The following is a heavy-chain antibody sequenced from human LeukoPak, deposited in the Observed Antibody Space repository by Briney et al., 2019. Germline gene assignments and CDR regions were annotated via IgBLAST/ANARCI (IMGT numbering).Heavy chain of an antibody. CDR2: ISGSGAST. CDR1: RFAFSSYA. CDR3: AKPQGPPKGGTDC. D-gene: IGHD3-16*01. Sequence: GGALILSFSASRFAFSSYARSWVRQAPGKGLEWAQPISGSGASTYYADSVKGRFNISRDSSKNTLYLQMNRLRAEDTAVYYCAKPQGPPKGGTDCWGQGTLVTVSS. J-gene: IGHJ4*02. V-gene: IGHV3-23*01.